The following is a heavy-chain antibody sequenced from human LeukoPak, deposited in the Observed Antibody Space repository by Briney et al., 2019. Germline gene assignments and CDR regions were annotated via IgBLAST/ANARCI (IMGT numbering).Heavy chain of an antibody. V-gene: IGHV1-69*04. Sequence: SVKVSCKASGGTFSSYAISWVRQAPGQGREWMGRIIPILGIANYAQKFQGRGTITADKSTSTAYMERSSLRSGDTSVYYSAREQEMATISDYFDYLGQRTLVAVSS. J-gene: IGHJ4*02. D-gene: IGHD5-24*01. CDR2: IIPILGIA. CDR1: GGTFSSYA. CDR3: AREQEMATISDYFDY.